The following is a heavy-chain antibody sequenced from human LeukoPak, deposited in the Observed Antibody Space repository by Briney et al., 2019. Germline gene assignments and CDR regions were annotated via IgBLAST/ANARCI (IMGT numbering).Heavy chain of an antibody. D-gene: IGHD6-19*01. CDR1: GFTVSSNF. V-gene: IGHV3-66*01. J-gene: IGHJ4*02. CDR2: IYSGGDA. Sequence: GGSLRLSCAASGFTVSSNFMGWVRQAPGKGLEWVSVIYSGGDAYYADSVKGRFTISRDNSKNMIYLEMSSLKAEDTAVYYCAKERYLEIAVAGTLFDYWGQGTLVTVSS. CDR3: AKERYLEIAVAGTLFDY.